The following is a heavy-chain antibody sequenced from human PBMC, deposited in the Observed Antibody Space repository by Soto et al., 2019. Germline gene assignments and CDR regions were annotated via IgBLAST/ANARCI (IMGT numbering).Heavy chain of an antibody. CDR2: ISAYNGNT. V-gene: IGHV1-18*01. CDR3: ARGDGFYYYYYMDV. D-gene: IGHD3-10*01. Sequence: EASLKVSCQASGYTFTSYGISWVRQAPGQGLEWMGWISAYNGNTNYAQKLQGRVTMTTDTSTSTAYMELRSLRSDDTAVYYCARGDGFYYYYYMDVWGKGTTVTVSS. CDR1: GYTFTSYG. J-gene: IGHJ6*03.